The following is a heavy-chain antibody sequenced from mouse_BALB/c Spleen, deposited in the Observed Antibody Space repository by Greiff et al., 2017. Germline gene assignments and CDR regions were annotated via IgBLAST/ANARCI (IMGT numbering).Heavy chain of an antibody. V-gene: IGHV1S81*02. D-gene: IGHD2-1*01. CDR2: INPSNGRT. CDR3: TRSNYGNYDY. CDR1: GYTFTSYW. Sequence: QVQLQQPGAELVKPGASVKLSCKASGYTFTSYWMHWVKQRPGQGLEWIGEINPSNGRTNYNEKFKSKATLTVDTSSSTAYMQLSSLTSEDSAVYYCTRSNYGNYDYWGQGTTLTVSS. J-gene: IGHJ2*01.